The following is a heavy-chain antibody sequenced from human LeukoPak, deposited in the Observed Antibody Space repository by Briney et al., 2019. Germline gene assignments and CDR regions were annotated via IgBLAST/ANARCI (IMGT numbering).Heavy chain of an antibody. D-gene: IGHD3-16*02. Sequence: SETLSLTCVVSGGSVSGYYWGWIRQPPGRGLEWIGYVYYSGSTNYNPSLKSRVTISVDTSKNQFSLKLSSVTAADTAVYYCARGPPITFGGVIPNLDYWGQGTLVTVSS. CDR2: VYYSGST. V-gene: IGHV4-59*02. CDR1: GGSVSGYY. CDR3: ARGPPITFGGVIPNLDY. J-gene: IGHJ4*02.